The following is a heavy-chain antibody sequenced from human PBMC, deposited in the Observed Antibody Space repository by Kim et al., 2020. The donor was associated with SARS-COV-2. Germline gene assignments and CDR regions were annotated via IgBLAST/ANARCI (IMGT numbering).Heavy chain of an antibody. V-gene: IGHV3-33*01. Sequence: GGSLRLSCAASGFTFSSYGMHWVRQAPGKGLEWVAAIWYDGSNKYYADSVKGRFTISRDNSKNTLYLQMNSLRAEDTAVYYCARDRHITMVRGVITDYYYYGMDVWGQGTTVTVSS. J-gene: IGHJ6*02. CDR1: GFTFSSYG. CDR3: ARDRHITMVRGVITDYYYYGMDV. D-gene: IGHD3-10*01. CDR2: IWYDGSNK.